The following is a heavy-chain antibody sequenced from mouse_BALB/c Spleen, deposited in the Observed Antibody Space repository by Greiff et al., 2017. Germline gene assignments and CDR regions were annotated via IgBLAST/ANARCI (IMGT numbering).Heavy chain of an antibody. Sequence: EVHLVESGGGLVKPGGSLKLSCAASGFTFSSYAMSWVRQTPEKRLEWVATISSGGSYTYYPDSVKGRFTIYRDNAKNTLYLQMSSLRSEDTAMYYCARPYGNYGAMDYWGQGTSVTVSS. V-gene: IGHV5-9-3*01. D-gene: IGHD2-10*02. CDR1: GFTFSSYA. J-gene: IGHJ4*01. CDR3: ARPYGNYGAMDY. CDR2: ISSGGSYT.